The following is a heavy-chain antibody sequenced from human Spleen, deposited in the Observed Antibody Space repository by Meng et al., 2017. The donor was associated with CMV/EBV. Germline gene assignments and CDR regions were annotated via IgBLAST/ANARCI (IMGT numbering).Heavy chain of an antibody. CDR3: ARDRKHYGERGWFDP. J-gene: IGHJ5*02. V-gene: IGHV4-30-4*08. Sequence: HVHLQESGPGLVKPSQPLSPTCTVSGGSISIGDYDWSWIRQPPGKGLEWIGYIYYSGSTYYHPSLKSRVTISVDTSKNQFSLKLISVTAADTAVYYCARDRKHYGERGWFDPWGQGTLVTVSS. CDR2: IYYSGST. D-gene: IGHD4-17*01. CDR1: GGSISIGDYD.